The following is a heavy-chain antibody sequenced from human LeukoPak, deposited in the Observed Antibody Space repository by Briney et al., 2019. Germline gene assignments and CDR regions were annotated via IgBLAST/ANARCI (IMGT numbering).Heavy chain of an antibody. CDR2: IAANGNDK. J-gene: IGHJ4*02. V-gene: IGHV3-7*03. CDR3: AREVFFQFDN. Sequence: GGSLRLSCAASGFTFRKYWMAWVRQAPGRGLEWVATIAANGNDKDYEDALQGRFTTSRDNARNSLSLRIDGLRAEDTAQYYCAREVFFQFDNWGQGALVTVSS. CDR1: GFTFRKYW.